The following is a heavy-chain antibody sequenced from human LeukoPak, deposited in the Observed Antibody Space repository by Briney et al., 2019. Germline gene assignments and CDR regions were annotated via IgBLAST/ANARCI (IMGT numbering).Heavy chain of an antibody. CDR1: GLTVSAYY. CDR2: IYSGGSGGST. J-gene: IGHJ4*02. D-gene: IGHD6-13*01. CDR3: ASDRDSSTWSYY. V-gene: IGHV3-53*01. Sequence: PGGSLRPSCAASGLTVSAYYMTWVRQAPGKGLEWVSVIYSGGSGGSTYYADSVKGRFTISRDNSKNTLYLQMSSLRAEDTAVYYCASDRDSSTWSYYWGQGTLVTVSS.